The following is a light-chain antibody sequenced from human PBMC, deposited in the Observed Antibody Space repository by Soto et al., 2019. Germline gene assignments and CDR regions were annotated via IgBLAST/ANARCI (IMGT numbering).Light chain of an antibody. V-gene: IGLV1-51*01. CDR1: SSNIGKNY. Sequence: QSVLAQPPSVSAAPGQKVTISCSGSSSNIGKNYVSWYQQLPGTAPKLLISDNSKRPSGIPGRFSGSKSGTSATLGITGLQTGDEADYYCGTWDSSLSAYVFGTGTKVTVL. CDR3: GTWDSSLSAYV. CDR2: DNS. J-gene: IGLJ1*01.